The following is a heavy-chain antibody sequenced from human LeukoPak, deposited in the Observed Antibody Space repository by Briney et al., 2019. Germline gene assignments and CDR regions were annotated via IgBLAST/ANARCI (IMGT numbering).Heavy chain of an antibody. D-gene: IGHD6-13*01. V-gene: IGHV4-59*01. CDR2: IYYSGST. CDR1: GGSISSYY. J-gene: IGHJ4*02. CDR3: ARGGGKQQLVLDY. Sequence: SETLSLTCTVSGGSISSYYWSWIRQPPGKGLEWIGYIYYSGSTNYNPSLKSRVTISVDTSKNQFSPKLSSVTAADTAVYYCARGGGKQQLVLDYWGQGTLVTVSS.